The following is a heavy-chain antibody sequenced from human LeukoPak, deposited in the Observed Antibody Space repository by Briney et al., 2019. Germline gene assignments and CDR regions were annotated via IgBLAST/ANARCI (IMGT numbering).Heavy chain of an antibody. CDR3: ARVRAYCGGDCYSGQLDY. D-gene: IGHD2-21*01. V-gene: IGHV4-38-2*02. CDR1: GYSISSGYY. Sequence: SETLSLTCTVSGYSISSGYYWGWIRQPPGKWLDWIGSTYHSGSTYYNPSLKRRVTISVDTSKNQFSLKLSSVTAADTAVYYCARVRAYCGGDCYSGQLDYWGQGTLVPVSS. CDR2: TYHSGST. J-gene: IGHJ4*02.